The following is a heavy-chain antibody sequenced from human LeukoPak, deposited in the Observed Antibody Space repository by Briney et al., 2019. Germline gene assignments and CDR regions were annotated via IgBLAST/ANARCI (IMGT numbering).Heavy chain of an antibody. CDR3: ARDVSAGNSEFFDY. CDR1: GYTFTHYG. V-gene: IGHV1-18*01. D-gene: IGHD4-23*01. CDR2: ISAYNGNT. J-gene: IGHJ4*02. Sequence: ASMKVSCKASGYTFTHYGINWVRQAPGQGLQWVGWISAYNGNTNYGQKLQGRATMTTDTSTSTAYMELRSLRSDDTAVYYRARDVSAGNSEFFDYWGQGTLVTVSS.